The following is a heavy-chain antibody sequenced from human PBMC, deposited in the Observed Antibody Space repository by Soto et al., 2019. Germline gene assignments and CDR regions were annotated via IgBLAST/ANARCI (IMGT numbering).Heavy chain of an antibody. D-gene: IGHD2-15*01. CDR3: ARHTPAISISDH. J-gene: IGHJ4*02. V-gene: IGHV4-39*01. CDR2: IYYSGST. Sequence: SETLSLTCTVSGGSISSSSYFLGWIRQPPGKGLEWIGSIYYSGSTYYNPSLKSRVTISVDTSKNQFSLKLSSVTAADTAVYYCARHTPAISISDHWGQGTLVTVSS. CDR1: GGSISSSSYF.